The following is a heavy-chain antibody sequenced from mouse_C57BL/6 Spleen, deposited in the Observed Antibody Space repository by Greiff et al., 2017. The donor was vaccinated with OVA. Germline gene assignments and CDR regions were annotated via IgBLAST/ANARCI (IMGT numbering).Heavy chain of an antibody. J-gene: IGHJ4*01. Sequence: EVKLMESGGGLVKPGGSLKLSCAASGFTFSDYGMHWVRQAPEKGLEWVAYISSGSSTIYYADTVKGRFTISRDNAKNTLFLQMTSLRSEDTAMYYCARPGPGAMDYWGQGTSVTVSS. CDR2: ISSGSSTI. CDR1: GFTFSDYG. V-gene: IGHV5-17*01. CDR3: ARPGPGAMDY. D-gene: IGHD3-1*01.